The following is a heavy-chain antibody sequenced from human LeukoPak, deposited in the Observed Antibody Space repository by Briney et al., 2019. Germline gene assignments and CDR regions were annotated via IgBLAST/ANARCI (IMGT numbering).Heavy chain of an antibody. D-gene: IGHD2-2*01. CDR2: IIPIFGTA. CDR1: GGTFSSYA. Sequence: SVKVSCKASGGTFSSYAISWVRQALGQGLEWMGGIIPIFGTANYAQKFQGRVTITTDESTSTAYMELSSLRSEDTAVYYCARGLGYCSSTSCKKKTELYYFDYWGQGTLVTVSS. CDR3: ARGLGYCSSTSCKKKTELYYFDY. J-gene: IGHJ4*02. V-gene: IGHV1-69*05.